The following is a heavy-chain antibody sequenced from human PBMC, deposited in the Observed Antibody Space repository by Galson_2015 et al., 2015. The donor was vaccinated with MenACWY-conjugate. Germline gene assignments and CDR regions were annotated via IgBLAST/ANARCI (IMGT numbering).Heavy chain of an antibody. CDR2: ISSSSTI. Sequence: SLRLSCAASGFTFSSYSMNWVRQAPGKGLEWVSYISSSSTIYYADSVKGRFTISRDNAKNSLYLQMNSLRDEDTAVYYCARDLELWSYYYYYGMDVWGQGTTVTVSS. CDR3: ARDLELWSYYYYYGMDV. CDR1: GFTFSSYS. V-gene: IGHV3-48*02. J-gene: IGHJ6*02. D-gene: IGHD1-7*01.